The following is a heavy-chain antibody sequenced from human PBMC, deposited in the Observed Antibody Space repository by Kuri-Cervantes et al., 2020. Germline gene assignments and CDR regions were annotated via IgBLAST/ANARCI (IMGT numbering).Heavy chain of an antibody. D-gene: IGHD4-23*01. CDR3: ARSPGVTGTYYYYYMDV. V-gene: IGHV1-2*02. J-gene: IGHJ6*03. Sequence: ASVKVSCKTSGYIFPNYGISWVRQAPGQGLEWMGWINPNSGGTNYAQKFQGRVTMTRDTSISTAYMELSRLRSDDTAVYYCARSPGVTGTYYYYYMDVWGKGTTVTVSS. CDR2: INPNSGGT. CDR1: GYIFPNYG.